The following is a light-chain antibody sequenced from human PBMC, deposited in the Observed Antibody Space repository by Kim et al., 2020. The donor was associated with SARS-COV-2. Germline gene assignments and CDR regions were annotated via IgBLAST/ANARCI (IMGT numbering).Light chain of an antibody. CDR2: DAS. CDR3: QHCDPYST. Sequence: IRMTQSPSTLSASVGDRVTITCRASQSIGNWLAWYQQRPGKAPKLLIYDASSLAFGVPSRFSGSGSGTEFTLTINSLQPDDFATYYCQHCDPYSTFGQGTKVDIK. CDR1: QSIGNW. J-gene: IGKJ1*01. V-gene: IGKV1-5*01.